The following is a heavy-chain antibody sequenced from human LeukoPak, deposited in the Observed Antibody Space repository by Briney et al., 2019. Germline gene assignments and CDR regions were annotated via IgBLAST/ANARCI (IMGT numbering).Heavy chain of an antibody. CDR3: ARRLGRKFGERFYYYHYMDV. V-gene: IGHV4-61*05. Sequence: SETLSLTCTVSGGSISSSSYYWGWIRQPPGKGLEWIGYVFHTGSTNYNPSLKSRVTISGDRSKNQFSLKLSSVTAADTAVYFCARRLGRKFGERFYYYHYMDVWGKGTTVTISS. CDR2: VFHTGST. CDR1: GGSISSSSYY. J-gene: IGHJ6*03. D-gene: IGHD3-10*01.